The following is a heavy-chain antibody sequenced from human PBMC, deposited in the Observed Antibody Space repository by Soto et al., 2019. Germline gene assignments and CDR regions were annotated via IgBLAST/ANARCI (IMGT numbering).Heavy chain of an antibody. Sequence: QVQLVQSGGEVKKPGASVKLSCTASGYTFTSYGISWVRQAPGQGLEWMGWISAYNGKTNYAQNVKGRVTMTTDTSTRTGYMDLRSLRSDDTAVYYCARGGDVNYYHGMDVWGQGNTVTVSS. CDR1: GYTFTSYG. CDR2: ISAYNGKT. D-gene: IGHD5-12*01. CDR3: ARGGDVNYYHGMDV. J-gene: IGHJ6*02. V-gene: IGHV1-18*01.